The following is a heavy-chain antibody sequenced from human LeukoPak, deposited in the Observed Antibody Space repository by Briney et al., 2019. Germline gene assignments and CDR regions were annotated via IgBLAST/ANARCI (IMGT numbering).Heavy chain of an antibody. CDR3: ARRQGTTLNFDY. CDR2: INHSGGT. CDR1: GGSFTTYY. Sequence: PSETLSLTCVVSGGSFTTYYWTWIRQPPGKGLEWIGQINHSGGTNYNPSLKSRVTISIDTSKNQFSLRLTSVAAADTAVYYCARRQGTTLNFDYWGQGTLVTVSS. J-gene: IGHJ4*02. D-gene: IGHD1-1*01. V-gene: IGHV4-34*01.